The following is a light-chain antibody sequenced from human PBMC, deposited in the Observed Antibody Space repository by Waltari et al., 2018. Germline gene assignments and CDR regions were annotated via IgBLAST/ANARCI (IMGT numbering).Light chain of an antibody. CDR3: QQSYSTLYT. J-gene: IGKJ2*01. CDR1: QSISSY. Sequence: FQLPHSPSPFSHSVGARSTSTCRASQSISSYLNWYQQKPGKAPKLLIYAASSLQSGVPSRFSGSGSGTDFTLTISSLQPEDFATYYCQQSYSTLYTFGQGTKLEIK. CDR2: AAS. V-gene: IGKV1-39*01.